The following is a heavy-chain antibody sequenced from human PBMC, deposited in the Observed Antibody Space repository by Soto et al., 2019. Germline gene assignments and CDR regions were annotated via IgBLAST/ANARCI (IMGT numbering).Heavy chain of an antibody. Sequence: GESLKISCKGSGYSFINYWINWVRQMPDKGLEWMGRIDPRDSYTNYSPSFQGHVTISIDKSINTAYLQWSSLRASDNAMYYCARYGTTGTTLWLDPWGQGTLVTVSS. V-gene: IGHV5-10-1*01. CDR3: ARYGTTGTTLWLDP. J-gene: IGHJ5*01. CDR1: GYSFINYW. D-gene: IGHD1-1*01. CDR2: IDPRDSYT.